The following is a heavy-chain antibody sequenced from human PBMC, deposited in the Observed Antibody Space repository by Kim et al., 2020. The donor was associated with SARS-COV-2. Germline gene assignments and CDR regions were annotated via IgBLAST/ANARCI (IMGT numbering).Heavy chain of an antibody. J-gene: IGHJ6*02. D-gene: IGHD2-8*01. CDR3: ATAVYVTGMDV. Sequence: TDYAAPGKGRFPISRDESDDTVHLQMNSLKTEDTAVYYCATAVYVTGMDVWGQGTTVTVSS. V-gene: IGHV3-15*01. CDR2: T.